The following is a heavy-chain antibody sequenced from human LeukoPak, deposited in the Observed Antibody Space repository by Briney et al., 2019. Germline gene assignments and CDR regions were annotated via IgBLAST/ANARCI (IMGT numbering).Heavy chain of an antibody. CDR2: IYHSGTT. CDR1: GGSISSGNYY. J-gene: IGHJ5*02. D-gene: IGHD6-13*01. V-gene: IGHV4-30-2*01. CDR3: ARAIGQYSRSWYWALDP. Sequence: PSETLSLTCSVSGGSISSGNYYWSWIRQPPGKGLEWVGYIYHSGTTYYNPSLESRVTISVDRSKNQFSLEVTSVTAADTAVYYCARAIGQYSRSWYWALDPWGQGTLVTVSS.